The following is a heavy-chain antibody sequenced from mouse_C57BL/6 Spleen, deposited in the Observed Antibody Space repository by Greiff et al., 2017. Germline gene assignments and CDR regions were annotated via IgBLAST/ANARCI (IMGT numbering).Heavy chain of an antibody. J-gene: IGHJ1*03. Sequence: QVQLQQSGAELMKPGASVKLSCQATGYTFPGYWIEWVKQRPGHGLEWIGEILPGSGSTNYNEKFKGKATFTADTSSNTAYMQLSSLTTEDSAIYYCAKCITTEERGYFDVWGTGTTVTVSS. CDR3: AKCITTEERGYFDV. D-gene: IGHD1-1*01. V-gene: IGHV1-9*01. CDR1: GYTFPGYW. CDR2: ILPGSGST.